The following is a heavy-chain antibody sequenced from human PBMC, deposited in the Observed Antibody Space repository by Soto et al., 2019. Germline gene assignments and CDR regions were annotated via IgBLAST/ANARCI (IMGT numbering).Heavy chain of an antibody. D-gene: IGHD6-6*01. CDR2: INHSGST. Sequence: SETLSLTCAVYGGSFSGYYWSWIRQPPGKGLEWIGEINHSGSTNYNPSLKSRVTISVDTSKNQFSLRLSSVTAADTAVYYCALLVSSSSLVYFDYWGQGTLVTVSS. CDR1: GGSFSGYY. CDR3: ALLVSSSSLVYFDY. V-gene: IGHV4-34*01. J-gene: IGHJ4*02.